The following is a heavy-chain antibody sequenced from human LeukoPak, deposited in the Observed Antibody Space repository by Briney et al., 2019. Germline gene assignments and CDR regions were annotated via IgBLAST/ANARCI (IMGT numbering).Heavy chain of an antibody. D-gene: IGHD3-22*01. CDR1: GYTFTSYA. V-gene: IGHV1-69*04. CDR2: IIPILGIA. CDR3: ALERDYYDSSGYYLD. J-gene: IGHJ4*02. Sequence: GASVKVSCKASGYTFTSYAISWVRQAPGQGLEWMGRIIPILGIANYAQKFQGRVTITADKSTSTAYMELSSLRSEDTAVYYCALERDYYDSSGYYLDWGQGTLVTVSS.